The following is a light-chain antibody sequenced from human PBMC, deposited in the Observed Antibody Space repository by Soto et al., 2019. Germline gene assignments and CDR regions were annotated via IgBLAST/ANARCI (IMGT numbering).Light chain of an antibody. CDR2: QVS. V-gene: IGKV2-24*01. CDR3: MQATQYRPYT. Sequence: DIVLTQTPLSSPVTLGQPASISCRSSQSLVHSDGRTYLSWFHQRPGQPPRLLIHQVSNRLSGVPDRFSGGGAGTDFTLKISRVEAEDVGIYFCMQATQYRPYTFGQGTKLEI. J-gene: IGKJ2*01. CDR1: QSLVHSDGRTY.